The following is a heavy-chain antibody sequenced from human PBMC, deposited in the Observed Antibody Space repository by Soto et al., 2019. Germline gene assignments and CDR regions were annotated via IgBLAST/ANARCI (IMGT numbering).Heavy chain of an antibody. CDR3: GASSRRWSFLFDN. CDR2: IHDSGST. V-gene: IGHV4-59*08. CDR1: GGSISRYC. D-gene: IGHD6-13*01. Sequence: SETLSLTCTVSGGSISRYCWNWVRQPPGKGLEWIGYIHDSGSTNYNPSIKSRVTISVDTSKNQFSLRVRSLTAADTAVYYCGASSRRWSFLFDNWGQGTLGTVSS. J-gene: IGHJ4*02.